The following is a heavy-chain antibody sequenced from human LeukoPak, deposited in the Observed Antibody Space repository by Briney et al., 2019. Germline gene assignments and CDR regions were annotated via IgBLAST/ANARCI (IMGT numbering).Heavy chain of an antibody. Sequence: HPGGSLRLSCAASGFTFDDYAMHWVRQVPGKGLEWVSGISWNSGSIGYADSVKGRFTISRDNAKNSLYLQMNSLRAEDTALYYCAEALSGYYDSSAQGYFDYWGQGTLVTVSS. CDR3: AEALSGYYDSSAQGYFDY. J-gene: IGHJ4*02. V-gene: IGHV3-9*01. D-gene: IGHD3-22*01. CDR2: ISWNSGSI. CDR1: GFTFDDYA.